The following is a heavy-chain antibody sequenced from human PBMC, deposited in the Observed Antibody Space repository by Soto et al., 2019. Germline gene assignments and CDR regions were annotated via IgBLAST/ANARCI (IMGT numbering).Heavy chain of an antibody. Sequence: GGSLRLSCSASGFSFSTYTLNWVRLAPGKGLEWVSGINAGVFTTYYADSVKGRFTISRDNSRKVLYLQMNSLRVEDTAIYYCAKDRQPAGIWTFDYWGQGTSVTVSS. CDR2: INAGVFTT. D-gene: IGHD6-13*01. CDR1: GFSFSTYT. V-gene: IGHV3-23*01. CDR3: AKDRQPAGIWTFDY. J-gene: IGHJ4*02.